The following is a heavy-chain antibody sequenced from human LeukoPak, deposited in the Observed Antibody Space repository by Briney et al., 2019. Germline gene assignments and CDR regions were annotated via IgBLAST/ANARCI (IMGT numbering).Heavy chain of an antibody. J-gene: IGHJ4*02. CDR3: AKEGLRYFDWSYYFDY. V-gene: IGHV3-23*01. Sequence: GGSLRLSCAASGFTFSSYAMSWVRQAPGKGLEWVSAISGSGGSTYYADSVKGRFTISRDNSKNTLYLQMNSLRAEDTAVYYCAKEGLRYFDWSYYFDYWGQGTLVTVSS. CDR1: GFTFSSYA. D-gene: IGHD3-9*01. CDR2: ISGSGGST.